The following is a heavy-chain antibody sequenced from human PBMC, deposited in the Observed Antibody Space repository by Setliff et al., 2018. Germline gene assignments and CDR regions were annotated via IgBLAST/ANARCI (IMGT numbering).Heavy chain of an antibody. CDR2: IKDSDYST. J-gene: IGHJ4*02. CDR3: RLWFGELLRDY. CDR1: GFTISGYA. V-gene: IGHV3-23*05. D-gene: IGHD3-10*01. Sequence: GGSLRLSCVGSGFTISGYAMTWVRQVPGKGLEWISSIKDSDYSTYYADSVKGRFTISRDNSKNTLYLQMNGLRAEDSALYYCRLWFGELLRDYWGQGTLVTV.